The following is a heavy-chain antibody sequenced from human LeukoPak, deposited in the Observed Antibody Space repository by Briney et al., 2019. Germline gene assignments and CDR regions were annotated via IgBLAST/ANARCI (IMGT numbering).Heavy chain of an antibody. V-gene: IGHV4-34*01. CDR3: ARGQVGAYYGSGSAANAAFDI. Sequence: SETLSLTCTVSGGFISSYYWSWIRQPPGKGLEWIGEINHSGSTNYNPSLKSRVTISVDTSKNQFSLELSSVTAADTAVYYCARGQVGAYYGSGSAANAAFDIWGQGTMVTVSS. CDR2: INHSGST. J-gene: IGHJ3*02. D-gene: IGHD3-10*01. CDR1: GGFISSYY.